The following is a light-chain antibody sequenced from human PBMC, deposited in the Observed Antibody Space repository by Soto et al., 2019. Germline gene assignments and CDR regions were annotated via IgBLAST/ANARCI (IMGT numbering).Light chain of an antibody. J-gene: IGKJ2*01. V-gene: IGKV3-20*01. CDR3: QQYCTSPQT. Sequence: ETVLTQSPGTLSLSPGERGTLSCRASQSVSSNLAWYQQRPGQAPRLLIYGASSRATGIPDRFSGSGSGTEFTRSISRLEPEDFAVYYCQQYCTSPQTVGQGTKLEIK. CDR1: QSVSSN. CDR2: GAS.